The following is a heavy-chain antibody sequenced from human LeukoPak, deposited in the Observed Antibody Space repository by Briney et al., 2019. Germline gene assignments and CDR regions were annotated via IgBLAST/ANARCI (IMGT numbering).Heavy chain of an antibody. Sequence: GRSLRPSCAASVFTFDDYGMSWVRQAPGKGLEWVSGINWNGDNTDYADSVKGRFTISRDNAKNSLYLQMNSLRAEDTALYYCARGPYLVRGVIIDYWASEPWSPSPQ. J-gene: IGHJ4*02. CDR2: INWNGDNT. V-gene: IGHV3-20*04. CDR3: ARGPYLVRGVIIDY. CDR1: VFTFDDYG. D-gene: IGHD3-10*01.